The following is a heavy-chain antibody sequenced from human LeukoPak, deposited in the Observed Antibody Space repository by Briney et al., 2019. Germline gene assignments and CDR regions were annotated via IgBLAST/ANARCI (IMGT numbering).Heavy chain of an antibody. CDR3: ARVVVAATGWFDP. CDR1: GGTFSSYA. J-gene: IGHJ5*02. D-gene: IGHD2-15*01. V-gene: IGHV1-69*04. Sequence: ASVKVSCKASGGTFSSYAISWVLQAPGQGLEWMGRIIPILGIANYAQKFQGRVTITADKSTSTAYMELSSLRSEDTAVYYCARVVVAATGWFDPWGQGTLVTVSS. CDR2: IIPILGIA.